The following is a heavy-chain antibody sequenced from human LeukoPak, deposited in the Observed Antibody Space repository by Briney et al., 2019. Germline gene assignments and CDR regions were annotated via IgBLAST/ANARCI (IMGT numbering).Heavy chain of an antibody. CDR1: DGSISGYY. Sequence: SETLSLTCTVSDGSISGYYWSWIRQPPGKGLEWIGYIYYSGSTNYNPSLKSRVTISVDTSKNQFSLKLSSVTAADTAVYYCARGYSSRKIDYWGQGTLVTVSS. CDR2: IYYSGST. CDR3: ARGYSSRKIDY. D-gene: IGHD6-13*01. J-gene: IGHJ4*02. V-gene: IGHV4-59*08.